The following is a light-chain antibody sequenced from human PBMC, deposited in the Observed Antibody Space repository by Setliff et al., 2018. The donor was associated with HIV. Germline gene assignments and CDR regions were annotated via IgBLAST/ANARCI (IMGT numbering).Light chain of an antibody. CDR1: VIGAGYD. J-gene: IGLJ2*01. Sequence: QSALTQPPSVSGAPGQRVTISCTGSVIGAGYDVNWYQHLPGSSPKVLIFGDSNRPSGVPDRFSGSKSGTSASLAIAGLQTEDEGDYYCQSYDSGLSLVVFGGGTQLTVL. CDR3: QSYDSGLSLVV. V-gene: IGLV1-40*01. CDR2: GDS.